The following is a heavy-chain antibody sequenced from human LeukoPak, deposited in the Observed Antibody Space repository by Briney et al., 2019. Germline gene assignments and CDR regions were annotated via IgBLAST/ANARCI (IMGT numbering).Heavy chain of an antibody. J-gene: IGHJ4*02. D-gene: IGHD4-17*01. V-gene: IGHV3-74*01. CDR2: INPDGTNT. CDR1: GFTFSSYW. CDR3: VNHDYGDHYVG. Sequence: GGSLRLSCAASGFTFSSYWMHWVRQAPGKGLVWVSRINPDGTNTDYADSVKGRFTISRDNAKNTLYLQMNSLRAEDAAVYFCVNHDYGDHYVGGGQGTLVTVSS.